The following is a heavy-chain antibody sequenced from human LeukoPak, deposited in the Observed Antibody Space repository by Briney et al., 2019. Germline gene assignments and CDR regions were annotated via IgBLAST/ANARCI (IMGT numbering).Heavy chain of an antibody. CDR1: GGTFSSYA. CDR2: IIPIFGTA. Sequence: GASVKVSCKASGGTFSSYAISWVRQAPGQGLEWMGGIIPIFGTANYAQKFQGRVTITADESTSTAYMELSSLRSEDTAVYYCARDLSDYLGHSMDVWGKGTTVTVSS. J-gene: IGHJ6*03. V-gene: IGHV1-69*13. CDR3: ARDLSDYLGHSMDV. D-gene: IGHD4-11*01.